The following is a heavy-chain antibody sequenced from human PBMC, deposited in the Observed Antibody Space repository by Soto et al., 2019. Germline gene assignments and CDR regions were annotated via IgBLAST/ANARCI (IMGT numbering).Heavy chain of an antibody. CDR3: AADSVSPDAFDI. CDR1: GFTFTSSA. D-gene: IGHD2-8*01. J-gene: IGHJ3*02. Sequence: ASVKVSCKASGFTFTSSAVQWVRQARGQRLEWIGWIVVGSGNTNYAQKFQERVTITRDMSTSTAYMELSSLRSEDTAVYYCAADSVSPDAFDIRGQGTMVTVSS. V-gene: IGHV1-58*01. CDR2: IVVGSGNT.